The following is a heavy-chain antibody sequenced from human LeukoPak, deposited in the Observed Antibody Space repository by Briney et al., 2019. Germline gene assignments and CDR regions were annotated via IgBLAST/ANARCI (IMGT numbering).Heavy chain of an antibody. CDR1: GFTFSSYD. CDR3: AKGGNPFDAFHI. V-gene: IGHV3-23*01. D-gene: IGHD4-23*01. CDR2: ISGSGGST. Sequence: GGSLRLSCAASGFTFSSYDMSWVRQAPGKGLEWVSAISGSGGSTYYADSVKGRFTISRDNSKNTLYLQMNSLRAEDTAVYYCAKGGNPFDAFHIWGQGTMVTVSS. J-gene: IGHJ3*02.